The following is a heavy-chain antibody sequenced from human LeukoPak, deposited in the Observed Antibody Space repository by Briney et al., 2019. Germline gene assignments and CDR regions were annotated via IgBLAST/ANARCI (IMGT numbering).Heavy chain of an antibody. D-gene: IGHD6-19*01. Sequence: PGGSLRLSCAASGFTFDDYAMHWVRQAPGKGLEWVSGISWNSGSIGYADSVKGRFTISRDNAKNSLYLQMNSLRAKDMALYYCAKGQEQWLFDAFDIWGQGTMVTVSS. CDR1: GFTFDDYA. CDR3: AKGQEQWLFDAFDI. J-gene: IGHJ3*02. CDR2: ISWNSGSI. V-gene: IGHV3-9*03.